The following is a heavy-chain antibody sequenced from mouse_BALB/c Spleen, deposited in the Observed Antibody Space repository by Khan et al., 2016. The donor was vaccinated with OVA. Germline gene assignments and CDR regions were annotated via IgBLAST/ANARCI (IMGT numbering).Heavy chain of an antibody. CDR3: ARSNGNYCFDY. D-gene: IGHD2-1*01. J-gene: IGHJ3*01. CDR1: GYTFTNYG. CDR2: INTYTGEP. V-gene: IGHV9-3-1*01. Sequence: QIQLVQSGPELKKPGETVKISCKASGYTFTNYGMHWVKQAPGKGLKWMGWINTYTGEPTYADDFKGRFAFSLETSASTAYLEINNLKNEDTTTYFCARSNGNYCFDYWGQGTLVTVSA.